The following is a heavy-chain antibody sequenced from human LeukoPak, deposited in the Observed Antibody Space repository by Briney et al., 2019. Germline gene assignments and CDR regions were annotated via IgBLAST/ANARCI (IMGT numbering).Heavy chain of an antibody. J-gene: IGHJ4*02. CDR1: GFTFSSYA. CDR3: AIMHPYYDGSGYWVQ. V-gene: IGHV3-23*01. D-gene: IGHD3-22*01. CDR2: ISTSGGSS. Sequence: PGESLRLSCTASGFTFSSYAMSWVRQAPGKGLEWASGISTSGGSSSYADSVKGRFTISRDNPRNTLYMQMNSLRAEDTALYYCAIMHPYYDGSGYWVQWGQGTLVTVSS.